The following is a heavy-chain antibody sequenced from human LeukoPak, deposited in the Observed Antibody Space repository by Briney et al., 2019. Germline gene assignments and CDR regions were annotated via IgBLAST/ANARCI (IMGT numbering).Heavy chain of an antibody. Sequence: NPSETLSLTCTVSGGSISGSHYSWGWIRQPPGKGLEWIGSMYLSGTTYYNPSLRSRVTISVDTSKNQFSLKLTSVTAADTAFYYCVRPKRYSYGIFDYWGQGTLVTVSS. CDR2: MYLSGTT. J-gene: IGHJ4*02. CDR3: VRPKRYSYGIFDY. CDR1: GGSISGSHYS. V-gene: IGHV4-39*01. D-gene: IGHD5-18*01.